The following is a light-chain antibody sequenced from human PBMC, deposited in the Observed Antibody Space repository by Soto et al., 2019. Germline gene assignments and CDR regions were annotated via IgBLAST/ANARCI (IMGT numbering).Light chain of an antibody. CDR3: SSYRSSDTLEV. Sequence: QSALAQPFSVSASPGQSISISCTGTSDDIGAYDYVSWYQQHPGKAPKLILYAVSNRPSGVSTRFSGSKSGNTASLTISGVQADDEADYYCSSYRSSDTLEVFGTGTKVTVL. J-gene: IGLJ1*01. V-gene: IGLV2-14*01. CDR2: AVS. CDR1: SDDIGAYDY.